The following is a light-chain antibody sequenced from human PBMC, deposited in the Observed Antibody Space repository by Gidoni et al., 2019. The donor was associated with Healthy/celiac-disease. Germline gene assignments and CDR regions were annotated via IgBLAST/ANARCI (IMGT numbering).Light chain of an antibody. CDR3: QQSYSTPPNT. Sequence: DIQMTQSPSSLSASVGARVTITCRASQSISSYLNWYQQKPGKAPKLLIYAASSLQSGVPSRVSGSGSGTDFTLTISSLQPEDFATYYCQQSYSTPPNTFGQGTRLEIK. J-gene: IGKJ5*01. CDR2: AAS. V-gene: IGKV1-39*01. CDR1: QSISSY.